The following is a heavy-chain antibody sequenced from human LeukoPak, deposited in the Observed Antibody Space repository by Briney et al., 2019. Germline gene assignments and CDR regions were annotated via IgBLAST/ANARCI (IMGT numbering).Heavy chain of an antibody. CDR3: ARADRGVIYYYGMDV. J-gene: IGHJ6*02. Sequence: PSQTLSLTCTVSGGSISSGSYYWSWIRQPAGKGLEWIGRIYTRGSTNYNPSLKSRVTISVDTSKNQFSLKLSSVTAADTAVYYCARADRGVIYYYGMDVWGQGTTVTVSS. V-gene: IGHV4-61*02. CDR1: GGSISSGSYY. D-gene: IGHD3-10*01. CDR2: IYTRGST.